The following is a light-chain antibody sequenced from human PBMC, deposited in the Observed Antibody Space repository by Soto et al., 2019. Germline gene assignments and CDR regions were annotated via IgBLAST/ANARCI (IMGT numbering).Light chain of an antibody. Sequence: EIVLTQSPGTLSLSPGERATLSCRASQSVSSTYLAWYQQKPGQAPRPLIYGASSRATGIPDRFSGSGSGTDFTLTISSLEPEDFAVYYCQQRSNWPPTTFGQGTRLEIK. CDR3: QQRSNWPPTT. CDR1: QSVSSTY. V-gene: IGKV3D-20*02. CDR2: GAS. J-gene: IGKJ5*01.